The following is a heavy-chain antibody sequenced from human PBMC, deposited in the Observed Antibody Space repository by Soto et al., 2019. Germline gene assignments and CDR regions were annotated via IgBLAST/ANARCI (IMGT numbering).Heavy chain of an antibody. Sequence: EVQLVESGGGLVKPGGSLRLSCAASGFTFTRYSMNWVRQAPGKGLEWVASISSNTNYIYYGGSMTGRFTISRDNAKKSLYLEMNSMRAEDKAVYYCSRESEDLTSKFDSWGQGTLVTVSS. CDR2: ISSNTNYI. CDR1: GFTFTRYS. V-gene: IGHV3-21*01. J-gene: IGHJ4*02. CDR3: SRESEDLTSKFDS.